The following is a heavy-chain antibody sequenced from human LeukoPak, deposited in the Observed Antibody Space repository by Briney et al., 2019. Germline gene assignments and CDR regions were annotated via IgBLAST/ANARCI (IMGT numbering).Heavy chain of an antibody. V-gene: IGHV3-48*03. CDR1: GFTFSSYE. D-gene: IGHD2-2*01. Sequence: GGSLRLSCAASGFTFSSYEMNWVRQAPGKGLEWVSYISSSGSTIYYADSVKGRFTISRDNAKNSLYLQMNSLRAEDTAIYYCARDGEGCTSTRCHEWFDYWGQGTLVTVSS. CDR3: ARDGEGCTSTRCHEWFDY. CDR2: ISSSGSTI. J-gene: IGHJ4*02.